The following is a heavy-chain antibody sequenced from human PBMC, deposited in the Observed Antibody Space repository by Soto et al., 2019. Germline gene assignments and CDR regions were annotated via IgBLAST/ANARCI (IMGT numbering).Heavy chain of an antibody. CDR2: ISGSGGST. V-gene: IGHV3-23*01. J-gene: IGHJ4*02. CDR1: GFTFSIFA. CDR3: AKEVSLGSTVDLGY. Sequence: LRLSCAASGFTFSIFAMSWVRQSPGKGLEWVSTISGSGGSTYYADAVKGRFTISRDNSMGTLYLQMKSLRVEDTAIYYCAKEVSLGSTVDLGYWGQGALVTVPQ. D-gene: IGHD7-27*01.